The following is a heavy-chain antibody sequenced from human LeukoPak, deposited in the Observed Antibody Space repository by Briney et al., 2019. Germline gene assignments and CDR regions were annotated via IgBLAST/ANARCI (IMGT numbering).Heavy chain of an antibody. CDR3: ARGAPDVVVNMYNWFDP. CDR1: GFTFSSYS. J-gene: IGHJ5*02. Sequence: GGSLRLSCAASGFTFSSYSMNWVRQAPGKGREWVSSMSSSSSYIYYAYSVKGRVTISRDNAKNSMYLQMNSLRAEDTAVYDCARGAPDVVVNMYNWFDPWGQGTLVTVSS. CDR2: MSSSSSYI. V-gene: IGHV3-21*01. D-gene: IGHD3-22*01.